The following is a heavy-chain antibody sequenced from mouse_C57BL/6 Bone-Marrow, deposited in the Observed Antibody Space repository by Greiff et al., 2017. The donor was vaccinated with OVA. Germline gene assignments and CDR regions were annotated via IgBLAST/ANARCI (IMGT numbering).Heavy chain of an antibody. J-gene: IGHJ4*01. CDR2: IYPGSGST. D-gene: IGHD1-1*01. Sequence: QVQLQQPGAELVKPGASVKMSCKASGYTFTSYWITWVKQRPGQGLEWIGDIYPGSGSTNYNEKFKGKATLTVDKSSSTAYMQLSSLTSEDCAVYYCARAGYYGSSPYYAMDYWGQGTSVTVSS. CDR1: GYTFTSYW. V-gene: IGHV1-55*01. CDR3: ARAGYYGSSPYYAMDY.